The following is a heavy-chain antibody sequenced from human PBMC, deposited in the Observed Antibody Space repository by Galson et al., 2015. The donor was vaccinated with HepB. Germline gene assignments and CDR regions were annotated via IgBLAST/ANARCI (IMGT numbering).Heavy chain of an antibody. V-gene: IGHV1-69*04. J-gene: IGHJ2*01. CDR3: ARETIGVDTAMVYWYFDL. D-gene: IGHD5-18*01. CDR1: GGTFSSYT. CDR2: IIPILGIA. Sequence: SVKVSCKASGGTFSSYTISWVRQAPGQGLEWMGRIIPILGIANYAQKFQGRVTITADKSTSTAYMELSSLRSEDTAVYYCARETIGVDTAMVYWYFDLWGRGTLVTVSS.